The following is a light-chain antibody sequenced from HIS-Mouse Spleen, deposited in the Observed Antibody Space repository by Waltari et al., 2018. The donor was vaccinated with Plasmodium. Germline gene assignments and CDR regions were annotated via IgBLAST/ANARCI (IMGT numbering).Light chain of an antibody. J-gene: IGLJ2*01. CDR1: ALPKQY. V-gene: IGLV3-25*03. CDR2: TDS. Sequence: SYELTQPPSVSVSPGQTARITCSGDALPKQYAYRYQQKTGQAPVLVIYTDSERPSGIPERFSGSSSGTTVTLTISGVQAEDEADYYCQSADSSGTYQVFGGGTKLTVL. CDR3: QSADSSGTYQV.